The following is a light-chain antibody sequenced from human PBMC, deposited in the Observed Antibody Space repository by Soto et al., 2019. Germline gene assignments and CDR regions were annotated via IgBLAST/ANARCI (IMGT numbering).Light chain of an antibody. CDR3: ISYTDRQSYL. CDR2: AVS. CDR1: SSDVGGYNH. Sequence: QSALTQPASVSGSPGQSITISCTGTSSDVGGYNHVSWYQIHPGKAPKLMIYAVSDRPPGVSDRFSGSKSGITASLTISGLQTEDEADYYCISYTDRQSYLFGTGTKLTVL. V-gene: IGLV2-14*03. J-gene: IGLJ1*01.